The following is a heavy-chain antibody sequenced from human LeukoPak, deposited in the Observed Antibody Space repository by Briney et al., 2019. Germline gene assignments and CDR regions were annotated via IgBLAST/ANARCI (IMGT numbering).Heavy chain of an antibody. V-gene: IGHV5-51*01. Sequence: GEALKISCKGFGYSFTNYWIGWVRQMPGKGLEWMGILYPGDSDTRYSPSFQGQVTISVDKSISTAYLQWSSLKASDTAIYYCARRADISVGMDVWGKGTTVTISS. CDR2: LYPGDSDT. CDR3: ARRADISVGMDV. J-gene: IGHJ6*04. CDR1: GYSFTNYW. D-gene: IGHD2-15*01.